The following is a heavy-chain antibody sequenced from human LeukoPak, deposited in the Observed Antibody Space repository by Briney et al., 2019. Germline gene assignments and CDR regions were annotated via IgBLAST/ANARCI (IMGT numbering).Heavy chain of an antibody. V-gene: IGHV4-34*01. J-gene: IGHJ5*02. CDR1: GGSFSGYY. Sequence: SETLSLTCAVSGGSFSGYYWSWIRQPPGKGLEWIGEINHSGSTNYNQSLKSRVTISVDTSKNQFSLKLSSVTAADTAVYYCARRIVGVKTFDPWGQGTLVTVSS. D-gene: IGHD1-26*01. CDR2: INHSGST. CDR3: ARRIVGVKTFDP.